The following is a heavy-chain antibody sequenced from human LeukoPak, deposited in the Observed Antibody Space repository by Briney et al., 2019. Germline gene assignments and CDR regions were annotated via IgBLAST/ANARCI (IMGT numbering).Heavy chain of an antibody. D-gene: IGHD1-26*01. CDR1: GGSIGSSAYY. J-gene: IGHJ4*02. V-gene: IGHV4-39*01. CDR3: ARSKSGSYHSPFDY. CDR2: VFHSGGT. Sequence: SETLSLTCSVSGGSIGSSAYYWGWIRQAPGEGLEWIGNVFHSGGTYYNPSLQSRVTISIDTSKNQFSLKMTSMTATDTALYYCARSKSGSYHSPFDYWGQGTLLIVSS.